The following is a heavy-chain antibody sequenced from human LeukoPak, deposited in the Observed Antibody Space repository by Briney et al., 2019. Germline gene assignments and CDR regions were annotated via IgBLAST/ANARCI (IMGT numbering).Heavy chain of an antibody. D-gene: IGHD6-13*01. CDR1: GGSISSYY. J-gene: IGHJ5*02. CDR3: ARLNSDSSWNPSVLFDP. Sequence: NPSETLSLTCTVSGGSISSYYWSWIRQPPGKGLEWIGYIYYSGSTNYNPSLKSRVTISVDTSKNQFSLKLSSVTAADTAVYYCARLNSDSSWNPSVLFDPWGQGTLVTVSS. CDR2: IYYSGST. V-gene: IGHV4-59*08.